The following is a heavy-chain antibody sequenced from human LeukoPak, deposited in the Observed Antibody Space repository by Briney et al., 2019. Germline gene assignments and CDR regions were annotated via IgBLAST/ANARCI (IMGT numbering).Heavy chain of an antibody. D-gene: IGHD2/OR15-2a*01. V-gene: IGHV4-59*01. CDR1: GGSISSYY. J-gene: IGHJ6*03. Sequence: SETLSLTCTVSGGSISSYYWSWIRQPPGKGLEWIGYIYYSGSTNYNPSLKSRVTISVDTSKNQFSLKLSSVTAADTAVYYCARTPRISGYYYYYMDVWGKGTTVTVSS. CDR2: IYYSGST. CDR3: ARTPRISGYYYYYMDV.